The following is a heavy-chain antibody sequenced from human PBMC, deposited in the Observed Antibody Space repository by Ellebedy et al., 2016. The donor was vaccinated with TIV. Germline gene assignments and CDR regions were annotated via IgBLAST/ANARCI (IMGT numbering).Heavy chain of an antibody. CDR3: ARVGRRARSSGSVNYSYNYFGIDV. V-gene: IGHV1-18*04. CDR2: ISAYNDNT. Sequence: ASVKVSCXASGYTFTTYYMNWVRQAPGQGLEWMGWISAYNDNTNYAQKVQDRVTMTTDTSTTTAYMELRSLRSDDTAVYYCARVGRRARSSGSVNYSYNYFGIDVWGQGTTVTVSS. D-gene: IGHD3-10*01. J-gene: IGHJ6*02. CDR1: GYTFTTYY.